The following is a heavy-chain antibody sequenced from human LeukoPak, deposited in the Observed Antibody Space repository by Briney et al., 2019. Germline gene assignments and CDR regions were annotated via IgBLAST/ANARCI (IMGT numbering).Heavy chain of an antibody. D-gene: IGHD5-18*01. CDR3: ARDYPETAMANDAFDI. J-gene: IGHJ3*02. Sequence: GGSLRLSCAASGFTFSSYSMTWVRQAPGKGLEWVSSISSSSSYIYYADSVKGRFTISRDNAKNSLYLQMNSLRAEDTALYHCARDYPETAMANDAFDIWGQGTMVTVSS. CDR1: GFTFSSYS. V-gene: IGHV3-21*04. CDR2: ISSSSSYI.